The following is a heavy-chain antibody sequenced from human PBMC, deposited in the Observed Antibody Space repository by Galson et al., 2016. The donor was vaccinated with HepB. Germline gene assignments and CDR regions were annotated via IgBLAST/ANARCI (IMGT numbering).Heavy chain of an antibody. Sequence: SLRLSCAASGFNFRSSAMHWVRQAPGKGLEYVSVISADGGSTYYADSVKGRFIISRDNPKNTLYLQMSSLRPGDTAVYYCVKTRGSGNLYFLDVWGQGTTVIVS. D-gene: IGHD3-10*01. CDR1: GFNFRSSA. CDR3: VKTRGSGNLYFLDV. J-gene: IGHJ6*02. V-gene: IGHV3-64D*06. CDR2: ISADGGST.